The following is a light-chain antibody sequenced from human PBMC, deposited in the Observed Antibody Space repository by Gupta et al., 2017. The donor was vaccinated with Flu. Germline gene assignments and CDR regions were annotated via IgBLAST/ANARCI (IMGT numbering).Light chain of an antibody. V-gene: IGKV1-39*01. Sequence: PSSRSATVGDRVTFTCRASQKIDSLLNWYQQKPGKAPQLLIYAASSLHSGVPSRFSGSGSGTDFNLTISRLRPEDSATYYCQQRDRIPYTFGRGTKLDIK. CDR1: QKIDSL. J-gene: IGKJ2*01. CDR3: QQRDRIPYT. CDR2: AAS.